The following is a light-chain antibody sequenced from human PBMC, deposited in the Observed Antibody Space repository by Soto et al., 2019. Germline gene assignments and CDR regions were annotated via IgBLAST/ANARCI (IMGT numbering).Light chain of an antibody. J-gene: IGLJ2*01. Sequence: QSVLTQPASVSGSPGQSITISCTGTSSDVGGYNYVSWYQQHPGKAPKLMIYDVSNRPSGVSNRFSGSKSGNTASLTISGLQAEDEADYYCSSYTSSITYVVFGGWTKVTVL. CDR2: DVS. CDR1: SSDVGGYNY. V-gene: IGLV2-14*01. CDR3: SSYTSSITYVV.